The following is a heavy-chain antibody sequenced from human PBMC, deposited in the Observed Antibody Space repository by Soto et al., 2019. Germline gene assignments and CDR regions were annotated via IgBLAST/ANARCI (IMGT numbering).Heavy chain of an antibody. D-gene: IGHD3-3*01. V-gene: IGHV6-1*01. CDR1: GDSVSSNSAA. CDR3: ARATLDLEWLSFRYYFDY. Sequence: KQSQTLSLTCAISGDSVSSNSAAWNWIRQSPSRGLEWLGRTYYRSKWYNDYAVSVKSRITINPDTSKNQFSLQLNSVTPEDTAVYYCARATLDLEWLSFRYYFDYWGQGTLVTVSS. J-gene: IGHJ4*02. CDR2: TYYRSKWYN.